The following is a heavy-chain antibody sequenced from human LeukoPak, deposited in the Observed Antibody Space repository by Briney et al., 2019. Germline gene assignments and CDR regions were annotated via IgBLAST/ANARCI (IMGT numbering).Heavy chain of an antibody. CDR1: GYSFNNYW. V-gene: IGHV5-51*01. CDR2: IYPRDSDT. D-gene: IGHD6-25*01. CDR3: ARLLAAPYYINF. Sequence: PGESLKISCKASGYSFNNYWIAWVRQMPGQGLEWLGIIYPRDSDTRYSPSFEGQVSISVDTSIDTAYLQWSSVKASDTAMYYCARLLAAPYYINFWGQGTLVTVSS. J-gene: IGHJ4*02.